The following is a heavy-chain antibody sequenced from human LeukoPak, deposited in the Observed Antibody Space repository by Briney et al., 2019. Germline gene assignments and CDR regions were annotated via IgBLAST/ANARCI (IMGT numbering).Heavy chain of an antibody. CDR2: INHSGST. J-gene: IGHJ6*02. Sequence: SETLSLTCAVYGGSFSGYYWSWIRQPPGKGLEWIGEINHSGSTNYNPSLKSRVTISVDTSKNQFSLKLSSVPAADTAVYYCARARGNGAAAARRYYYYGIDVWGQGTTVTVSS. CDR1: GGSFSGYY. CDR3: ARARGNGAAAARRYYYYGIDV. D-gene: IGHD6-13*01. V-gene: IGHV4-34*01.